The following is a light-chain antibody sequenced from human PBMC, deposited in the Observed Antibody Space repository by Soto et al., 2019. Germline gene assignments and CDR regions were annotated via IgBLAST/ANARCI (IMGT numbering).Light chain of an antibody. CDR2: GAY. Sequence: EIVMTQSPATLSVSPGDRATLSCRASQSVSNNLAWYQQRPGQAHRLLIYGAYTRATGIQARFSGSGSGTEFTLTISSLQSEDFAVYYCKQRSNWPLTFGGGTKVDIK. V-gene: IGKV3-15*01. CDR3: KQRSNWPLT. CDR1: QSVSNN. J-gene: IGKJ4*01.